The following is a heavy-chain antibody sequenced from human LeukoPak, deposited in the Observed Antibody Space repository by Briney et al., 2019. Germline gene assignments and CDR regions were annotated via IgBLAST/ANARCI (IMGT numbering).Heavy chain of an antibody. CDR2: ISYDGSNE. J-gene: IGHJ4*02. Sequence: GGSLRLSCAASGFTFSSYVMHWVRQAPGKGLEWVAIISYDGSNEYYADSVKGRFTISRDNSKNTLYLQMNSLRAADTAVYYCARVFGAGYSDYWGQGTLVTVSS. V-gene: IGHV3-30*04. CDR3: ARVFGAGYSDY. CDR1: GFTFSSYV. D-gene: IGHD4/OR15-4a*01.